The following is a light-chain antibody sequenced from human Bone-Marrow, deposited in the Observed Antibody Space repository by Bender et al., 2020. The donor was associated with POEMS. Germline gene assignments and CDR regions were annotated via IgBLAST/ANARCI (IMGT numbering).Light chain of an antibody. CDR3: HSYDASNRGV. CDR1: SGSIASNY. CDR2: EDD. Sequence: NFMLTQPHSVSESPGKTVTISCTRSSGSIASNYVQWYQQRPGGSPTTLIYEDDQRLSGVADRFSGSIDRSSNSASLTISGLTTEDEADYYCHSYDASNRGVFGGGTKLTVL. J-gene: IGLJ3*02. V-gene: IGLV6-57*01.